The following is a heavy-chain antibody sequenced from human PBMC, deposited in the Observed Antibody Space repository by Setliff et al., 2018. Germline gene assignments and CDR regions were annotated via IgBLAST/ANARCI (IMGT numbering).Heavy chain of an antibody. CDR3: TTDWEVPTSEVTYYYMGV. D-gene: IGHD1-26*01. J-gene: IGHJ6*03. Sequence: GGSLRLSCVATGFPFRDYEMHWVRQAPGKGLEWVTFMRYDGGTTDYAAPVKGRFTISRDDSKNTVYLQMNSLKTEDTAVYYCTTDWEVPTSEVTYYYMGVWGKGTTVTVSS. V-gene: IGHV3-15*01. CDR1: GFPFRDYE. CDR2: MRYDGGTT.